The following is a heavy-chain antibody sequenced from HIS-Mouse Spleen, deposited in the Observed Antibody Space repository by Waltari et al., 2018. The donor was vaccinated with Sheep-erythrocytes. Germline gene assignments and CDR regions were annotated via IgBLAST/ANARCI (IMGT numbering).Heavy chain of an antibody. J-gene: IGHJ4*02. CDR1: GGTFSSYA. Sequence: QVQLVQSGAEVKKPGSSLKVSCKASGGTFSSYAISWVRQAPGQGLEWMGRIIPILGIANYAQKFKGSVTITADKSTSTAYMELSSLRSEDTAVYYCAQTGATTPHFDYWGQGTLVTVSS. V-gene: IGHV1-69*04. D-gene: IGHD1-26*01. CDR3: AQTGATTPHFDY. CDR2: IIPILGIA.